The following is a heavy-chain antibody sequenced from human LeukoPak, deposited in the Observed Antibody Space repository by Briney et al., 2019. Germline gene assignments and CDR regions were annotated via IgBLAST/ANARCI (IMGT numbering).Heavy chain of an antibody. D-gene: IGHD2-15*01. J-gene: IGHJ4*02. Sequence: PGVSLRLSCAASGFTVSGSRMSWIRQAPGKGLEWVAHINQAGSDKYYVDSVKGRFTISRDNAENSLFLQMNSLRAEDTAVYYCVSWSGYGAYWGQGTLVTVSS. CDR2: INQAGSDK. V-gene: IGHV3-7*01. CDR1: GFTVSGSR. CDR3: VSWSGYGAY.